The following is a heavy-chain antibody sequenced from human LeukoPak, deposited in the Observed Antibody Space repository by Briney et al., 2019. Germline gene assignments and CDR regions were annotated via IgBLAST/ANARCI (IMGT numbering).Heavy chain of an antibody. J-gene: IGHJ4*02. CDR1: GGPFSGYY. V-gene: IGHV4-34*01. CDR2: INHSGST. D-gene: IGHD3-3*02. Sequence: SETLSLTCAVYGGPFSGYYWSWIRQPPGKGLEWIGEINHSGSTNYNPSLKSRVTISVDTSKNQFSLKLSSVTAADTAVYYCARGSIFGAVGYWGQGTLVTVSS. CDR3: ARGSIFGAVGY.